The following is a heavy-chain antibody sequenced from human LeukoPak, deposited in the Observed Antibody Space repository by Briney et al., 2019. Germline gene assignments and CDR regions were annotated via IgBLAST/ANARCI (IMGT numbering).Heavy chain of an antibody. CDR1: GYSFGNFG. D-gene: IGHD6-13*01. J-gene: IGHJ4*02. CDR2: IGAYNGNT. CDR3: ARDSSPYIAAAGTQVAQVDY. Sequence: ASVKVSCKASGYSFGNFGISWMRQAPGQGLEWVGWIGAYNGNTTYAQKFQGRVIMTTDISTSTAYMELRSLRSDDTAVYYCARDSSPYIAAAGTQVAQVDYWGQGTLVTVSS. V-gene: IGHV1-18*01.